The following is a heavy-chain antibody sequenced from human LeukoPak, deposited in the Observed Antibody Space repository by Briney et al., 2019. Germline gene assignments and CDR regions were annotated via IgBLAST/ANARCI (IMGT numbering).Heavy chain of an antibody. CDR3: ARGRLATKFLYYYYYGMDV. Sequence: SETLSLTCAVYGGSFSGYYWSWIRQPPGKGLEWIGEINHGGSTNYNPSLKSRVTISVDTSKNQFSLKLSSVTAADTAVYYCARGRLATKFLYYYYYGMDVWGQGTTVTVSS. V-gene: IGHV4-34*01. D-gene: IGHD5-12*01. CDR1: GGSFSGYY. J-gene: IGHJ6*02. CDR2: INHGGST.